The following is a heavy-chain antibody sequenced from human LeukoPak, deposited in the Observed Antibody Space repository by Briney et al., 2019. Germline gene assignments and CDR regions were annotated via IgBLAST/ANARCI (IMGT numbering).Heavy chain of an antibody. CDR1: GFTFSSYG. D-gene: IGHD1-14*01. V-gene: IGHV3-33*01. Sequence: PGGSLRLSCAASGFTFSSYGMHWVRQAPGKGLEWMAIIWNDRSKEYYADSVKGRFTISRDNSQNTLYLEMSSLRVEDTAVYSCARVGPINPGLVYLWGQGTLVTVSS. J-gene: IGHJ4*01. CDR2: IWNDRSKE. CDR3: ARVGPINPGLVYL.